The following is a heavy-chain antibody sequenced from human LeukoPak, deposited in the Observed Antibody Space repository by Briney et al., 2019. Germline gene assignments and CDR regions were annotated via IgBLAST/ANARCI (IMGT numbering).Heavy chain of an antibody. J-gene: IGHJ3*02. V-gene: IGHV1-2*06. Sequence: EASVKVSCKASGYTFTGYYMNWVRQAPGQGLEWMGRINPNSGGTNYAQKFQGRVTMTRDTSISTAYMELSRLRSDDMAVYYCARVGDGLNDAFDIWGQGTMVTVSS. CDR3: ARVGDGLNDAFDI. CDR1: GYTFTGYY. CDR2: INPNSGGT. D-gene: IGHD5-24*01.